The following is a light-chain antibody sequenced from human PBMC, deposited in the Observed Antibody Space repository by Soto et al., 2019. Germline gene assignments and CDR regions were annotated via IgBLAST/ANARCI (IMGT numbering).Light chain of an antibody. CDR2: EVS. J-gene: IGLJ2*01. CDR3: SSYSSANTVI. V-gene: IGLV2-14*01. CDR1: TSDIGGHKY. Sequence: QSALTQPASVSGSPGQSITISCTGTTSDIGGHKYVSWYQQHPDKAPKVLIFEVSNRPSGISDRFSGSKSGNTASLTISGLQAEDEAQYYCSSYSSANTVIFGGGTKLTVL.